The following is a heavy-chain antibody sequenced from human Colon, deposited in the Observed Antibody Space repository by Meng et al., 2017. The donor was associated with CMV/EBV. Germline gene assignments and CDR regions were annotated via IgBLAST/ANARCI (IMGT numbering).Heavy chain of an antibody. D-gene: IGHD5-18*01. Sequence: GESLEISCRASGFTFERDWMRWVRQSPGRGLGWVANINSDGSQTDYGDFVEGRFSISRDHAQTSLYLEMNTLKGDDSAVYFGTRPGYTFDLWGQGTLVTVSS. J-gene: IGHJ4*02. CDR1: GFTFERDW. V-gene: IGHV3-7*01. CDR3: TRPGYTFDL. CDR2: INSDGSQT.